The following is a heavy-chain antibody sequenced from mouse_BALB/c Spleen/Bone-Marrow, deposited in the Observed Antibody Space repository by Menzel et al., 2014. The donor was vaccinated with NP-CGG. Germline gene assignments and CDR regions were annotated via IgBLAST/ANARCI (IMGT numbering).Heavy chain of an antibody. Sequence: EVQLQQSGAELVKPGASVKLSCSASGFNIKDTYMHWVKQRPEQGLEWIGRIDPANGNTKHDPKFQDKATITADTSSNTVDLQLSSLTFEDTAVYYCARQEFAMYWYFDVWGAGTTVTVSS. CDR2: IDPANGNT. J-gene: IGHJ1*01. CDR3: ARQEFAMYWYFDV. V-gene: IGHV14-3*02. D-gene: IGHD6-1*01. CDR1: GFNIKDTY.